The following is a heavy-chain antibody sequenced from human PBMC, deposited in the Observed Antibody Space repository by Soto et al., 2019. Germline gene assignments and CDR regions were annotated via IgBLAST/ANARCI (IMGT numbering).Heavy chain of an antibody. CDR3: ARDAAYYDFWSGSYDAFDI. J-gene: IGHJ3*02. CDR1: GYTFTSSG. CDR2: ISAYNGNT. Sequence: ASVKVSCKASGYTFTSSGISWVRQAPGQGLEWMGWISAYNGNTNYAQKLQGRVTMTTDTSTSTAYMELRSLRSDDTAVYYCARDAAYYDFWSGSYDAFDIWGQGTMVTVSS. V-gene: IGHV1-18*01. D-gene: IGHD3-3*01.